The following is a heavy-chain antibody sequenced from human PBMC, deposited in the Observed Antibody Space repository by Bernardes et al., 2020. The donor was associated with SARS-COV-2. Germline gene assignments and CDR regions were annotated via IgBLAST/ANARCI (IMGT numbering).Heavy chain of an antibody. CDR3: ATPRRSDYYGSGGGYDY. Sequence: GGSLRLSCAASGFTFSSYGMHWVRQAPGKGLEWVAVIWYDGSNKYYADSVKGRFTISRDNSKNTLYLQMNSLRAEDTAVYYCATPRRSDYYGSGGGYDYWGQGTLVTVSS. CDR1: GFTFSSYG. J-gene: IGHJ4*02. V-gene: IGHV3-33*01. CDR2: IWYDGSNK. D-gene: IGHD3-10*01.